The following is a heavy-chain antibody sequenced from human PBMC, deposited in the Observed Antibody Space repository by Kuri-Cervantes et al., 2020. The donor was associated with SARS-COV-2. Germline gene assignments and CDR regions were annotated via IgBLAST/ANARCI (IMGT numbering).Heavy chain of an antibody. J-gene: IGHJ5*02. CDR2: ISYDGSNK. CDR3: AKSSGTADGGFDP. CDR1: GFTFSSYA. Sequence: GESLKISCAASGFTFSSYAMHWVRQAPGKGLEWVAVISYDGSNKYYADSVKGRFTISRDNSKNTLYLQVNSLRVEDTAVYYCAKSSGTADGGFDPWGQGTLVTVSS. D-gene: IGHD6-19*01. V-gene: IGHV3-30*18.